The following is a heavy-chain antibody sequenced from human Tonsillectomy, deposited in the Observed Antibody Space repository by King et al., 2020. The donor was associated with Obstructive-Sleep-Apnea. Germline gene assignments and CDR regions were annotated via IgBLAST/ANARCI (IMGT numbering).Heavy chain of an antibody. D-gene: IGHD3-22*01. CDR2: IIPMFGTT. V-gene: IGHV1-69*15. CDR3: ARVSFSSGLFSLYNWLDP. CDR1: GGTINSFA. Sequence: LVQSGAEVKKPGSSVKVSCKASGGTINSFALIWIRQAPGQGLEYIGRIIPMFGTTNYAQNFQGRVTITADGSTSTVYMELSSLRSEDTAMYYCARVSFSSGLFSLYNWLDPWGQGTLAT. J-gene: IGHJ5*02.